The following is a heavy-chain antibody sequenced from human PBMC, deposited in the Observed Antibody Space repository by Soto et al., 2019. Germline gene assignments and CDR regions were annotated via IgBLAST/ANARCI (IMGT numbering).Heavy chain of an antibody. Sequence: PSETLSLTCTVSGGSISSGGYYWSWIRQHPGKGLEWIGYIYYSGSTYYNPSLKSRVTISVDTSKNQFSLKLSSVTAADTAVYYCARMVRGAQYNWFDPWGQGTLVTVPQ. V-gene: IGHV4-31*03. J-gene: IGHJ5*02. CDR3: ARMVRGAQYNWFDP. D-gene: IGHD3-10*01. CDR2: IYYSGST. CDR1: GGSISSGGYY.